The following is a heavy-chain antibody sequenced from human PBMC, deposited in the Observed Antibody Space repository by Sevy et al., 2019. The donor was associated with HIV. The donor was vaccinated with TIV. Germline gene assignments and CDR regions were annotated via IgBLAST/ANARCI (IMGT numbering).Heavy chain of an antibody. V-gene: IGHV4-61*02. Sequence: SETLSLTCTVSGDSINNGNHWWSWVRQPAGKGLEWIGRIYRSGRSIMYNPSLERRVTISVDTSKNQFSLKVTSVIAADTAICYCARDGIRRDYWHGLDVWGQGTTVTVSS. J-gene: IGHJ6*02. CDR3: ARDGIRRDYWHGLDV. D-gene: IGHD2-8*02. CDR2: IYRSGRS. CDR1: GDSINNGNHW.